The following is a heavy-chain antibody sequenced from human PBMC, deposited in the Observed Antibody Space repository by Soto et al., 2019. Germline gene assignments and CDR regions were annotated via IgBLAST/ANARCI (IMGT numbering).Heavy chain of an antibody. V-gene: IGHV4-31*03. CDR2: IYDSGST. CDR1: GGSISRSGYF. Sequence: NPSETLSLTCTVSGGSISRSGYFWSWIRQHPGKGLEWIGYIYDSGSTHYNPSLKSRVSLSVDTSKNQFSLNLTSVTAADTAMYYCARSSRSYFDYWGQGTLVTVSS. CDR3: ARSSRSYFDY. J-gene: IGHJ4*02.